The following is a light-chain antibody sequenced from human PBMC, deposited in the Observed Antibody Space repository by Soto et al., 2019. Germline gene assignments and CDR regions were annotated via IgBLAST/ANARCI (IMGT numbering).Light chain of an antibody. V-gene: IGKV3-20*01. Sequence: EIVLTQSPVTLSLSPGEIATLSCRASQSVSISYLAWYQQKPGQAPRLLIYGASSRATGIPDRFSGSGSGKDFTLTISRLEPEDSAVYYCKQYASSPKFGQGTKVDIK. J-gene: IGKJ1*01. CDR3: KQYASSPK. CDR2: GAS. CDR1: QSVSISY.